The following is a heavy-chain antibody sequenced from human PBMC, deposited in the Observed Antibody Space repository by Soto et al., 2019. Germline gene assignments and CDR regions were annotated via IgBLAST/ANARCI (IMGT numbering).Heavy chain of an antibody. CDR3: ARHQARLGFDY. V-gene: IGHV4-39*01. Sequence: SETLSLTCTVSGGSISSSSCYWGWIRRPPGKGLEWIGSIYYSGSTYYNPSLKSRVTISVDTSKNQFSLKLSSVTAADTAVYYCARHQARLGFDYWGQGTLVTVSS. D-gene: IGHD6-19*01. J-gene: IGHJ4*02. CDR1: GGSISSSSCY. CDR2: IYYSGST.